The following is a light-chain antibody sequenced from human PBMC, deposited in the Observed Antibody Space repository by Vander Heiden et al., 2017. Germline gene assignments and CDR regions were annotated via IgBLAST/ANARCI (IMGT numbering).Light chain of an antibody. J-gene: IGKJ1*01. CDR3: QQYSIDSPT. Sequence: DIQMTQSPSTLSASVGDRVTITCRASQSITTWLAWYQRKPGKAPKLLIYDASNLQSGVPSRFSGSGSGTDFSLTISSLQPDDFATYYCQQYSIDSPTFGQGTKVEI. CDR2: DAS. V-gene: IGKV1-5*01. CDR1: QSITTW.